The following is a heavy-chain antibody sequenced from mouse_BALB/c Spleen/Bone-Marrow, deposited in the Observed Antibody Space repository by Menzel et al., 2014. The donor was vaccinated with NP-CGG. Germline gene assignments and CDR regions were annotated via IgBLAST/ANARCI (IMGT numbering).Heavy chain of an antibody. Sequence: LVESGAELVRPGSSVKISCKASGYAFSSYWMIWVKQRPGQGLEWIGRIYPGDGDTNYNGKFKGKATLTVDKSSSTAYMQLSSLTSEDSAVYFCARSGYGSNYDYWGQGTTLTVSS. CDR1: GYAFSSYW. CDR3: ARSGYGSNYDY. D-gene: IGHD1-1*01. J-gene: IGHJ2*01. CDR2: IYPGDGDT. V-gene: IGHV1-80*01.